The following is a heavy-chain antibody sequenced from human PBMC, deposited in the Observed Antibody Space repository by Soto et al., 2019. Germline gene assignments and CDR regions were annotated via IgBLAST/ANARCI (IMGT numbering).Heavy chain of an antibody. Sequence: PGESLKISCDVSGYTFTSSWISWVRQMPGKGLEWMGRIDPSDSYTTYSPSFQGHVSISVDKSISTAYLQWSSLKASDTAMYYCGRLTSYDFSSMDVWGQGTKVTVYS. D-gene: IGHD3-3*01. J-gene: IGHJ6*02. V-gene: IGHV5-10-1*01. CDR2: IDPSDSYT. CDR1: GYTFTSSW. CDR3: GRLTSYDFSSMDV.